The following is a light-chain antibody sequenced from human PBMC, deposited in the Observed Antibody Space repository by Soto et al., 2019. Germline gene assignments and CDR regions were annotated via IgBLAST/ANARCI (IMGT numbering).Light chain of an antibody. J-gene: IGLJ1*01. Sequence: QSVLTQPASVSGSLGQSITISCTGTSSDVGGYNYVSWYQQHPGKAPKLMIDDVSNRPSGVSNRFSGSKSGNTASLTISGLQAEDEADCYCSSYTSSSTEVFGTGTKVTVL. V-gene: IGLV2-14*01. CDR2: DVS. CDR3: SSYTSSSTEV. CDR1: SSDVGGYNY.